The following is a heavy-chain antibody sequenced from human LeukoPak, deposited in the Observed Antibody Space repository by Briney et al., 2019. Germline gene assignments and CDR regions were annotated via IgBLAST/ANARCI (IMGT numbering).Heavy chain of an antibody. V-gene: IGHV3-23*01. J-gene: IGHJ4*02. CDR2: ISGSGGST. CDR1: GGSFSGYY. Sequence: PSETLSLTCAVYGGSFSGYYWSWVRQAPGKGLEWVSAISGSGGSTYYADSVKGRFTISRDNSKNTLYLQMNSLRAEDTAVYYCAKDPGSSASSYWGQGTLVTVSS. CDR3: AKDPGSSASSY. D-gene: IGHD6-25*01.